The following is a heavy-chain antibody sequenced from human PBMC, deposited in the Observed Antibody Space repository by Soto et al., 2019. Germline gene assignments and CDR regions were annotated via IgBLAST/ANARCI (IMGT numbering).Heavy chain of an antibody. CDR1: GGSISSGGYY. D-gene: IGHD6-13*01. CDR3: AREPSTTPYSSSWYGAFDI. J-gene: IGHJ3*02. Sequence: QVQLQESGPGLVKPSQSLSLTCTVSGGSISSGGYYWSWIRQHPGKGLEWIGYIYYSGSTYYNPSLKSRVTISVDTSKNQFSLKLSSVTAADTAVYYCAREPSTTPYSSSWYGAFDIWGQGTMVTVSS. CDR2: IYYSGST. V-gene: IGHV4-31*03.